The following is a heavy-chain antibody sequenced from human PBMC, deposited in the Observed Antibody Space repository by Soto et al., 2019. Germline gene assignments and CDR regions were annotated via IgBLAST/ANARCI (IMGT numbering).Heavy chain of an antibody. D-gene: IGHD3-9*01. CDR3: ARDSGIPGRYWYFGL. CDR1: GYTFSDYF. V-gene: IGHV1-2*02. J-gene: IGHJ2*01. CDR2: INPKRGGT. Sequence: QVQLVQSGAEVKKPGASVKVSCTTYGYTFSDYFLHWVRQAPGQGPEWMGFINPKRGGTEYAPKFQGRVTMTRDTSSSTVYMYLSCLTSDDTAIYYCARDSGIPGRYWYFGLWGRGTLVTVSS.